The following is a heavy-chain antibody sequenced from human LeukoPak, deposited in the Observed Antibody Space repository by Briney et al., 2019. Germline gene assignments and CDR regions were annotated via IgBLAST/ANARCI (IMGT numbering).Heavy chain of an antibody. CDR1: RYTFTGYY. V-gene: IGHV1-2*04. CDR2: INPNSGGT. J-gene: IGHJ3*02. CDR3: ARISTDDAFDI. Sequence: ASVKVSCKASRYTFTGYYMHWVRQAPGQGLEWMGWINPNSGGTNYAQKFQGWVTMTRDTSISTAYMELSRLRSDDTAVYYCARISTDDAFDIWGQGTMVTVSS.